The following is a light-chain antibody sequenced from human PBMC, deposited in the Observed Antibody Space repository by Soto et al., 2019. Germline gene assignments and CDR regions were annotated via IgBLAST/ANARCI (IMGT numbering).Light chain of an antibody. CDR3: QQFNSYPFT. CDR1: QGINSA. CDR2: DAS. V-gene: IGKV1-13*02. Sequence: AIQLTQSPSSLSASVGDRVTITCRASQGINSALAWYQQKPGKAPKLLIYDASSLESGVLSRFSGSGFVTVFSLTIISLLPEDFATYYCQQFNSYPFTFGGGTKVDIK. J-gene: IGKJ4*01.